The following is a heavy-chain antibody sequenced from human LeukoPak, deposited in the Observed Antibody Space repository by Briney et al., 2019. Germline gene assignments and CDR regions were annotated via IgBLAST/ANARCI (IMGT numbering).Heavy chain of an antibody. J-gene: IGHJ4*02. CDR2: ISSSSSYI. Sequence: GGSLRLSCAASGFTFSGYSMNWVRQAPGKGLEWVSSISSSSSYIYYADSVKGRFTISRDNAKNSLYLQMNSLRAEDTAVYYCAKGSVNYYDSSGPDYWGQGTLVTVSS. CDR3: AKGSVNYYDSSGPDY. D-gene: IGHD3-22*01. V-gene: IGHV3-21*01. CDR1: GFTFSGYS.